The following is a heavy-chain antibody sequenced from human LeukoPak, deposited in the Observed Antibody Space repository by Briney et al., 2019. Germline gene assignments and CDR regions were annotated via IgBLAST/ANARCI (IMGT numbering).Heavy chain of an antibody. CDR3: ARTYYYGSGTRRNGFDI. V-gene: IGHV4-39*01. CDR2: IFYSGST. CDR1: GGSISSDNFY. Sequence: PSETLSLTCTVSGGSISSDNFYSGWIRQPPGKGLEWIVTIFYSGSTYYNPSLKSRVIISVDTSKKQFSLKLSSVTAADTAVYYCARTYYYGSGTRRNGFDIWGQGTMVTVSS. D-gene: IGHD3-10*01. J-gene: IGHJ3*02.